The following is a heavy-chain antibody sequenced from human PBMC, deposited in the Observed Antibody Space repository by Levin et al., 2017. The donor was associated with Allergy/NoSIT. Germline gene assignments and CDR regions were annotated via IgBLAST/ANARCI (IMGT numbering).Heavy chain of an antibody. CDR1: GGSVSSGGYY. CDR3: AADRGASTDF. Sequence: SQTLSLTCAVSGGSVSSGGYYWSWIRQPPGKGLEWIGYIYYSGSTFYNPSLKSRVTISIDTSKNHFSLKVNSMTAADTAVYFWAADRGASTDFWGQGTLVTVSS. D-gene: IGHD3-10*01. V-gene: IGHV4-31*11. CDR2: IYYSGST. J-gene: IGHJ4*02.